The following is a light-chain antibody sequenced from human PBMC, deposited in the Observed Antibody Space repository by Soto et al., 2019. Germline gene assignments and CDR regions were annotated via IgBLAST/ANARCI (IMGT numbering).Light chain of an antibody. CDR3: QQYDRPPRT. CDR2: GAS. CDR1: QSVNSNY. V-gene: IGKV3-20*01. Sequence: EIVLTQSPGTLSLSPGERATLSCRASQSVNSNYLAWYQQKPGQGPRVLMYGASSRATGIPDRFSGSGSGTDFTLTISRLEPEDFAVYYCQQYDRPPRTFGQGTKVEIK. J-gene: IGKJ1*01.